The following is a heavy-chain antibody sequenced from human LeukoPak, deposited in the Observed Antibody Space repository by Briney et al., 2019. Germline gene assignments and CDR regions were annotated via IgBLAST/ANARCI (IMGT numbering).Heavy chain of an antibody. V-gene: IGHV3-30*03. CDR3: ARGSGYLETFDY. CDR2: ISYDGSNK. CDR1: GFTLDTYW. J-gene: IGHJ4*02. Sequence: GGSLRLSCAASGFTLDTYWMTWVRQAPGKGLEWVAVISYDGSNKYYADSVKGRFTISRDNSRNTLYLQMNSLRAEDTAVYYCARGSGYLETFDYWGQGTLVTVSS. D-gene: IGHD3-22*01.